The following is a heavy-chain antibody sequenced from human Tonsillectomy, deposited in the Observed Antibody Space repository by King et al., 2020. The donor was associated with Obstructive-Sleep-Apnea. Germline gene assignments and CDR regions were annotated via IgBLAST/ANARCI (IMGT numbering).Heavy chain of an antibody. Sequence: VQLVESGGGVVQPGRSLRLSCAASGFAFSSYAMHWVRQAPGKGLEWVAVMSYDGSNKYYADSVKGRFTISRDNSKNTVFLQMNSLRAEDAALYYCLRGSGSYYTAPDYWGQGTQVTVSS. CDR3: LRGSGSYYTAPDY. J-gene: IGHJ4*02. CDR1: GFAFSSYA. V-gene: IGHV3-30-3*01. D-gene: IGHD3-10*01. CDR2: MSYDGSNK.